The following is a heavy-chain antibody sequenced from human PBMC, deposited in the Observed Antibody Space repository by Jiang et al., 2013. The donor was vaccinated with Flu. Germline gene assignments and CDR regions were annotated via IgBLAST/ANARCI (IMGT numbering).Heavy chain of an antibody. CDR1: GGTFSSYA. V-gene: IGHV1-69*01. J-gene: IGHJ6*02. D-gene: IGHD6-19*01. CDR3: ARCQWLATRETNKYYYYGMDV. CDR2: IIPIFGTA. Sequence: SGAEVKKPGSSVKVSCKASGGTFSSYAISWVRQAPGQGLEWMGGIIPIFGTANYAQKFQGRVTITADESTSTAYMELSSLRSEDTAVYYCARCQWLATRETNKYYYYGMDVWGQGTTVTVS.